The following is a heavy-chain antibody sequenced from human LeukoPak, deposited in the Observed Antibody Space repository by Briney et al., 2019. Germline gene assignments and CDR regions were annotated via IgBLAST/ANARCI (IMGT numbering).Heavy chain of an antibody. Sequence: ASVKVSCKASGYTFTSYGISWVRQAPGQGLEWMGWISAYNGNTNYAQKLQGRVTMTTDTSTSTAYMELRSLRSDDTAVYYCARDGYPSSGWENWFDPWGQGALVTVSS. V-gene: IGHV1-18*01. J-gene: IGHJ5*02. CDR1: GYTFTSYG. CDR2: ISAYNGNT. D-gene: IGHD6-19*01. CDR3: ARDGYPSSGWENWFDP.